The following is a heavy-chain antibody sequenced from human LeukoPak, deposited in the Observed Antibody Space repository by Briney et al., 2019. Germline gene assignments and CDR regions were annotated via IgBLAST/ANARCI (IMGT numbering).Heavy chain of an antibody. J-gene: IGHJ4*02. CDR2: IFAGSDT. D-gene: IGHD4-23*01. CDR3: ARDAPAGGKLDS. CDR1: GFTVSTNF. V-gene: IGHV3-66*01. Sequence: GGSLRLSCAASGFTVSTNFMNWVRQAPGKGLEWVSVIFAGSDTYYADSVKGRFTISRDNSKNTLYLQMNSLRVEDTALYYCARDAPAGGKLDSWGQGTLVTVSS.